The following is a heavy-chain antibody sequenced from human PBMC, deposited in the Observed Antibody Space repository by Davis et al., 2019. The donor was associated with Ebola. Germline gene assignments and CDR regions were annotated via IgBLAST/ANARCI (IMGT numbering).Heavy chain of an antibody. V-gene: IGHV4-34*01. CDR2: INFSGST. CDR1: GGSFSGYD. CDR3: ARGGQQQLVRGIYYYYYGMDV. Sequence: SETLSLTCAVYGGSFSGYDWSWIRQPPGKGLEWIGEINFSGSTNYNPSLKSRVTISIGTSKNQFSLKLSSVTAADTAVYYCARGGQQQLVRGIYYYYYGMDVWGQGTTVTVSS. J-gene: IGHJ6*02. D-gene: IGHD6-13*01.